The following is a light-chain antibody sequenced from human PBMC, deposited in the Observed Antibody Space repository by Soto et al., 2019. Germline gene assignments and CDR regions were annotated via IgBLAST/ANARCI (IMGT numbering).Light chain of an antibody. CDR1: SGDVGGYNA. V-gene: IGLV2-14*01. J-gene: IGLJ1*01. Sequence: SVLTQPASVSGSPGQSITISCTGTSGDVGGYNAVSWYQHHPGKAPKLIIYEVTHRPSGVSDRFSASKSGNTASLTISGLQAEDEADYYCNSFRVSHLYVFGTGTKVTV. CDR2: EVT. CDR3: NSFRVSHLYV.